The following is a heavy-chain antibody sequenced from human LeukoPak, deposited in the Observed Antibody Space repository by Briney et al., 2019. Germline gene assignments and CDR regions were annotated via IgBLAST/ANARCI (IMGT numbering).Heavy chain of an antibody. CDR1: GGTFSSYA. J-gene: IGHJ6*03. CDR3: AAYVWGSYRYYHYYYMDV. Sequence: GASVKVSCKASGGTFSSYAISWVRQAPGQGLEWMGGIIPIFGTANYAQKFQGRVTITTDESTSTAYTELSSLRSEDTAVYYCAAYVWGSYRYYHYYYMDVWGKGTTVTVSS. CDR2: IIPIFGTA. V-gene: IGHV1-69*05. D-gene: IGHD3-16*02.